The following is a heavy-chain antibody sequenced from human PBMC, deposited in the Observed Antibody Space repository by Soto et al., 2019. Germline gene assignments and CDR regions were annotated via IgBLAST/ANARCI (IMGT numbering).Heavy chain of an antibody. J-gene: IGHJ3*02. D-gene: IGHD1-20*01. CDR3: AKDPYITPLVVDI. CDR2: IRGSGGSK. V-gene: IGHV3-23*01. CDR1: GFSFSSCA. Sequence: GVLLRLSCAASGFSFSSCAMSWVRQAPGKGLEWVSAIRGSGGSKYYQDSVKGQFTISRENSKNTRYLQMNGLRAEDTPVYYCAKDPYITPLVVDIWGQGTMVTVS.